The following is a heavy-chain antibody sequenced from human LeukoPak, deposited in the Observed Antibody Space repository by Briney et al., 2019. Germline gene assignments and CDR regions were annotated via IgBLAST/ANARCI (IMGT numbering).Heavy chain of an antibody. CDR1: GGSFSGYY. CDR3: ARGYYYDSSGYPDAFDI. Sequence: SETLSLTCAVYGGSFSGYYWSWIRQPPRKGLEWIGEINHSGSTNYNPSLKSRVTISVDTSKNQFSLKLSSVTAADTAVYYCARGYYYDSSGYPDAFDIWGQGTMVTVSS. J-gene: IGHJ3*02. D-gene: IGHD3-22*01. CDR2: INHSGST. V-gene: IGHV4-34*01.